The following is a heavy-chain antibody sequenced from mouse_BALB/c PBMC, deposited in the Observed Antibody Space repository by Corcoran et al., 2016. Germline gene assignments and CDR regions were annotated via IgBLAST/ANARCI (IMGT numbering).Heavy chain of an antibody. CDR1: GFNIKDTY. CDR3: ARENYGNSGFAY. CDR2: IDPANGNT. J-gene: IGHJ3*01. Sequence: EVQLQQSGAELVKPGASVKLSCTASGFNIKDTYMHWVKQRPEQGLEWIGRIDPANGNTKYDPKFQGKATITADTSSNTAYLQLSSLTSEDTAVYYCARENYGNSGFAYWGQGTLVTVFA. D-gene: IGHD2-1*01. V-gene: IGHV14-3*02.